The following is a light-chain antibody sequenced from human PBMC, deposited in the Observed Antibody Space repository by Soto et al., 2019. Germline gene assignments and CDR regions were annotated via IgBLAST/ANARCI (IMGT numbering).Light chain of an antibody. CDR1: QNVANY. J-gene: IGKJ1*01. CDR2: ESS. CDR3: QKRSNWPQK. V-gene: IGKV3-11*01. Sequence: EIVLAHSPGPLSLSPREIATLSCQASQNVANYLDWYQQKPGQAPRLLIYESSNGATGIAARFSGSGSGTDFTLTISSLEPEDFAVYYCQKRSNWPQKFGQGTKVDIK.